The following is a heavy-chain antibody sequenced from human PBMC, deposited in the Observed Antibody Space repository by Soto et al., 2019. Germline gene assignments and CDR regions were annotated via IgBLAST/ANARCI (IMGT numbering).Heavy chain of an antibody. CDR2: ISGSGGST. CDR1: GFTFSSYA. D-gene: IGHD3-10*01. J-gene: IGHJ3*02. Sequence: EVQLLESGGGLVQPGGSLRLSCAASGFTFSSYAMSWVRQAPGKGLEWVSAISGSGGSTYYADSVKGRFTISRDNSKNTLYLQMNSLRAEDTAVYYCAKIGGVLWFGESDAFDIWGQGTMVTVSS. V-gene: IGHV3-23*01. CDR3: AKIGGVLWFGESDAFDI.